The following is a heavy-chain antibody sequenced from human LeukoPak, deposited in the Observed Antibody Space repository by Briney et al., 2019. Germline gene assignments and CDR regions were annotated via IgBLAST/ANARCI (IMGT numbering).Heavy chain of an antibody. CDR3: ARHWANWNGGYYYYYMDV. J-gene: IGHJ6*03. CDR2: INHSGST. Sequence: SETLSLTCAVYGGSFSGYYWSWIRQPPGKGLEWIGEINHSGSTNYNPSLKSRVTISVDTSKNQFSLKLSSVTAADTAVYHCARHWANWNGGYYYYYMDVWGKGTTVTVSS. D-gene: IGHD1-1*01. CDR1: GGSFSGYY. V-gene: IGHV4-34*01.